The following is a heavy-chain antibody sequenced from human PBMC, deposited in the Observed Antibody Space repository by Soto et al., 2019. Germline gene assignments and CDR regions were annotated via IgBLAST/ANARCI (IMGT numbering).Heavy chain of an antibody. CDR1: GFPFSTYW. CDR3: ASQGLYYYGLDV. CDR2: INNDGSTT. Sequence: GGSLRLSCAASGFPFSTYWMHWVRQAPGKGPVWVSRINNDGSTTRYADSVKGRFTISRDNAKNTLYLQMNSLRAEDTAVYYCASQGLYYYGLDVWGQGTTVTVSS. J-gene: IGHJ6*02. V-gene: IGHV3-74*01.